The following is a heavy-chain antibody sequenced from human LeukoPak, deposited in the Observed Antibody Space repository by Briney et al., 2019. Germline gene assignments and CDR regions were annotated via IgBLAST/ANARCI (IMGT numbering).Heavy chain of an antibody. J-gene: IGHJ4*02. CDR3: ARGIEGY. CDR2: IYSGGST. V-gene: IGHV3-66*01. CDR1: GFTVSSNY. Sequence: GGSLRLSCAASGFTVSSNYMTWVRQAPGKGLEWVSVIYSGGSTYYADSVKGRFTISRDNAKNSLYLQMNSLRDEDTAVYYCARGIEGYWGQGTLVTVSS. D-gene: IGHD2-21*01.